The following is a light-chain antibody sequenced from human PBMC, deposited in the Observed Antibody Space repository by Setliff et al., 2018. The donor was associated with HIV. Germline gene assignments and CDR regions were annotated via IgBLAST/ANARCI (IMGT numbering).Light chain of an antibody. V-gene: IGKV4-1*01. Sequence: DIVMTQSPASLTVSLGETATIFCRSSQNLLYTNKKNYLAWYQQKPGQPPKLLIYWASTRESGVPDRFSGSGSGTAFTLTISSLQAEDAAVYYCQQYYGTPRTFGQGTKVDIK. CDR3: QQYYGTPRT. J-gene: IGKJ1*01. CDR2: WAS. CDR1: QNLLYTNKKNY.